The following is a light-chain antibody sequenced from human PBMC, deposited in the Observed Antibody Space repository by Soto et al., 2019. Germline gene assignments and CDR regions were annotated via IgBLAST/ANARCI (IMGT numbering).Light chain of an antibody. V-gene: IGKV1-5*01. CDR1: QSISSW. CDR2: DAS. CDR3: QQYNSRVT. Sequence: DIQMTQSPSTLSASVGDRVTITCRASQSISSWLAWYQQKSGKAPKLLIYDASSLESGVPSRFSGSGSGTEFTLTISSLQPDDFATYYCQQYNSRVTFGQGTKVEIK. J-gene: IGKJ1*01.